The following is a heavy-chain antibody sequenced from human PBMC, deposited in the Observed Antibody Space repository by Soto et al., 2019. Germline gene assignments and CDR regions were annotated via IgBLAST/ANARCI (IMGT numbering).Heavy chain of an antibody. CDR3: ARDGSKSNAFDI. V-gene: IGHV3-21*01. D-gene: IGHD4-4*01. Sequence: GGSLRLSCAASGFTFSSYSMNWVRQAPGKGLEWVSSISSSSSYIYYADSVKGRFTISRDNAKNSLYLQMNSLRAEDTAVYYCARDGSKSNAFDIWGQGTMVTVSS. CDR1: GFTFSSYS. CDR2: ISSSSSYI. J-gene: IGHJ3*02.